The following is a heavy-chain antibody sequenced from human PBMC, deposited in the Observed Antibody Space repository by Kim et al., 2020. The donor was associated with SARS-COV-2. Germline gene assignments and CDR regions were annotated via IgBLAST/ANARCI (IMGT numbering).Heavy chain of an antibody. D-gene: IGHD1-7*01. V-gene: IGHV1-69*01. J-gene: IGHJ6*02. Sequence: KCQGRVTITADESTSTAYMELSSLRSEDTAVYYCARVYNWNYEEYYGMDVWGQGTTVTVSS. CDR3: ARVYNWNYEEYYGMDV.